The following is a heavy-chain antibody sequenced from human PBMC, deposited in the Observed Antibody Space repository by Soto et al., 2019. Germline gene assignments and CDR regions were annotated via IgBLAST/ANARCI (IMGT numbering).Heavy chain of an antibody. V-gene: IGHV3-23*01. CDR2: ISGSGGST. CDR1: GFTFSSYA. D-gene: IGHD6-13*01. CDR3: AKGSGSSWHRFDY. J-gene: IGHJ4*02. Sequence: GGSLRLSCSASGFTFSSYAMSWVRQAPGKGLEWVSAISGSGGSTYYADSVKGRFTISKDNSKNTMYLQMNSLRAEETAVYYCAKGSGSSWHRFDYWGQGTLVTVSS.